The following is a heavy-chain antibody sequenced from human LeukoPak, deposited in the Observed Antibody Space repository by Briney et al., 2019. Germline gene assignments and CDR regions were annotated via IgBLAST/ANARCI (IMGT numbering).Heavy chain of an antibody. J-gene: IGHJ4*02. CDR2: IYYSGST. CDR3: ARVDTAMAFDY. Sequence: SETLSLTCTVSGGSISSYYWSWIRQPPGKGLEWIGYIYYSGSTNYNPSLKSRVTISVDTSKNQFSLKLSSVTAADTAVYYCARVDTAMAFDYWGQGTLVTVSS. CDR1: GGSISSYY. D-gene: IGHD5-18*01. V-gene: IGHV4-59*01.